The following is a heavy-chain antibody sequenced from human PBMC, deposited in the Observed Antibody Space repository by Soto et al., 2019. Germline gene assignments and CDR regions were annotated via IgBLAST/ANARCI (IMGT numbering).Heavy chain of an antibody. CDR2: IGTQHDT. CDR1: GFTFSAYD. V-gene: IGHV3-13*01. D-gene: IGHD2-8*02. Sequence: EVQLVESGGGLVQPGGSLRLSCAASGFTFSAYDMHWVRQATGKGLEWVAAIGTQHDTYYPDSVKGRFTISRENAKNSLSFQMNSLRAGGTAVYYCARQASYWHGGGGWFDPWGQGTLVTVSS. J-gene: IGHJ5*02. CDR3: ARQASYWHGGGGWFDP.